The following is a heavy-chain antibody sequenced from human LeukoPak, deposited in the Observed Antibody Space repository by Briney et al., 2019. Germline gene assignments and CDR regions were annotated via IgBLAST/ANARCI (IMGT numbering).Heavy chain of an antibody. J-gene: IGHJ6*03. CDR2: ISSSSYNT. V-gene: IGHV3-21*01. D-gene: IGHD1-26*01. CDR1: GLTFSSSS. Sequence: GGSLRLSCAASGLTFSSSSMNWVRQAPGKGLEWVSSISSSSYNTYYADSVKGRFTISRDNAKNSLYLQMNSLRAEDTAVYYCARDPYSGSYGNYYYYFMDVWGKGTTVTISS. CDR3: ARDPYSGSYGNYYYYFMDV.